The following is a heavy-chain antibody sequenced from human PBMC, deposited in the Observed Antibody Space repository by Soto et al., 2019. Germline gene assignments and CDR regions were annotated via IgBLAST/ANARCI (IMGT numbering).Heavy chain of an antibody. V-gene: IGHV4-30-2*01. CDR1: GGSISSGGYS. Sequence: SETLSLTCAVSGGSISSGGYSWSWIRQPQGKGLEWIGYIYHSGSTYYNPSLKSRVTISVDRSKNQFSLKLSSVTAADTAVYYCASSHAGAHITAAVHWGQGTLVTVSS. CDR2: IYHSGST. J-gene: IGHJ4*02. CDR3: ASSHAGAHITAAVH. D-gene: IGHD6-13*01.